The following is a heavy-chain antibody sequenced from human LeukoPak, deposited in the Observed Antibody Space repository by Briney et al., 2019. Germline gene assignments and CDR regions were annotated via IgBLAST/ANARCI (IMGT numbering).Heavy chain of an antibody. D-gene: IGHD3-22*01. CDR1: GGSISSSSYY. CDR2: IYYSGST. J-gene: IGHJ3*02. Sequence: PSETLSLTCTVSGGSISSSSYYWGWIRQPPGKGLEWIGSIYYSGSTYYNPSLKSRVTISVDTSKNQFFLKLSSVTAADTAVYYCARARLITMIVVVITYPDAFDIWGQETMVTVSS. V-gene: IGHV4-39*07. CDR3: ARARLITMIVVVITYPDAFDI.